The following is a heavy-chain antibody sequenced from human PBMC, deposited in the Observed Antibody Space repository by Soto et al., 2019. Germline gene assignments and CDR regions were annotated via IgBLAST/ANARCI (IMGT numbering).Heavy chain of an antibody. Sequence: EVQLVESGGGLVQPGGSLRLSCAASGFSVSSNYMYWVRQAPGKGLECVSLIYSGGSTDHADSVKDRFTISRDNSKNTLYLQMNSLRAEDTAVYYCASRYYYGSDWGQGTLVTVSS. J-gene: IGHJ4*02. D-gene: IGHD3-10*01. CDR1: GFSVSSNY. CDR2: IYSGGST. CDR3: ASRYYYGSD. V-gene: IGHV3-66*01.